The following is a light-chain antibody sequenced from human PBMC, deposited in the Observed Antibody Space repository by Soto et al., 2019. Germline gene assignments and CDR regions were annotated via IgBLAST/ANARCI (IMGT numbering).Light chain of an antibody. J-gene: IGLJ7*01. V-gene: IGLV2-14*01. Sequence: QSALTQPASVSGSPGQSITISCTGTSSDVGGYNYVSWYQQHPGKAPKLMIYDVSNRPSGVANRVSGSKSGNTASLTISGLQDEDEADYYCSSYTSGSTAVFGGGTQLTVL. CDR2: DVS. CDR3: SSYTSGSTAV. CDR1: SSDVGGYNY.